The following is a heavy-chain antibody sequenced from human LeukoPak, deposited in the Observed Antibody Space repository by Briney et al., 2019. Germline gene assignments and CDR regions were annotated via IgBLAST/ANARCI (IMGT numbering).Heavy chain of an antibody. Sequence: QPGRSLRLSCAASGFTFSSYGMHWVRQAPGKGLEWVAVIWYDESNKYYADSVKGRFTISRDNSKNTLYLQMDSLRAEDTAVYYCAKEAGYSSGWYLDYWGQGTLVTVSS. J-gene: IGHJ4*02. CDR1: GFTFSSYG. V-gene: IGHV3-33*06. CDR3: AKEAGYSSGWYLDY. CDR2: IWYDESNK. D-gene: IGHD6-19*01.